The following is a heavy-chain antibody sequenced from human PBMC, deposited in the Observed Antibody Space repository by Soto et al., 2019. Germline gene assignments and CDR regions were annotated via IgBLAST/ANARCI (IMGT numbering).Heavy chain of an antibody. Sequence: GGSLRLSCAASGFTFDDYAMHWVRQAPGKGLEWVSGISWNSGSIGYADSVKGRFTISRDNAKNSLYLQMNSLRAEDTALYYCAKLGGQQLVPDYYYYYMDVWGKGTTVTVSS. V-gene: IGHV3-9*01. CDR2: ISWNSGSI. J-gene: IGHJ6*03. CDR3: AKLGGQQLVPDYYYYYMDV. D-gene: IGHD6-13*01. CDR1: GFTFDDYA.